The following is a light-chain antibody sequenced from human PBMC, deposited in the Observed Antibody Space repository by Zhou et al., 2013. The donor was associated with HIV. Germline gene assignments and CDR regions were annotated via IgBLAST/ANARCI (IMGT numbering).Light chain of an antibody. CDR3: QQYDSYPQT. CDR2: GAS. CDR1: QSISSS. V-gene: IGKV1-39*01. J-gene: IGKJ1*01. Sequence: DTQMTQSPSSLSASVGDRVTITCRASQSISSSLNWFQQKPGKAPQLLISGASTLQSGVPSRFSRQWIWDRISLSPSAACSLMILLIYSCQQYDSYPQTFGQGTKVEIK.